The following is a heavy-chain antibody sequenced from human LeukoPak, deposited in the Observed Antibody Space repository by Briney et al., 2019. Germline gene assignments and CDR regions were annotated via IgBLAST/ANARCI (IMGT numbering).Heavy chain of an antibody. CDR2: IYYSGST. CDR1: GGSFSGYY. V-gene: IGHV4-59*01. J-gene: IGHJ3*02. Sequence: SETLSLTCAVYGGSFSGYYWSWIRQPPGKGLEWIGYIYYSGSTNYNPSLKSRVTISVDTYKNQFSLKLSSVTAADTAVYYCARDLSADFDIWGQGTMVTV. CDR3: ARDLSADFDI.